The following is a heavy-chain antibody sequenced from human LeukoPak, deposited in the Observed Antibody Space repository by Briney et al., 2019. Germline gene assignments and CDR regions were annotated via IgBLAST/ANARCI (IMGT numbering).Heavy chain of an antibody. CDR2: ISAYNGNT. J-gene: IGHJ5*02. CDR1: GYTFTSYG. V-gene: IGHV1-18*01. Sequence: GASVKISCKASGYTFTSYGVSWVRQAPGQGLEWMGWISAYNGNTGYAQKLQGRVTMTTDTSTNTAYMELRSLRSDDTAVYYCARDALFVVVPAAMLENWFDPWGQGTLVTVSS. CDR3: ARDALFVVVPAAMLENWFDP. D-gene: IGHD2-2*01.